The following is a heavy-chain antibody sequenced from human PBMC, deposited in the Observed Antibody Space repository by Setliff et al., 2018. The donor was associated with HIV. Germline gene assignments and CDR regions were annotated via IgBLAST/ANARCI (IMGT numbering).Heavy chain of an antibody. V-gene: IGHV4-38-2*01. D-gene: IGHD3-16*01. CDR3: ARGGRSWFQNFHGAFDV. CDR2: FYQSGNI. J-gene: IGHJ3*01. Sequence: PSETLSLTCAVSGYSISSDYFWGWIRQSPGKGLEWIGSFYQSGNIYYNTSLKSRVTISVDTSKNQFSLRLTSVTAADTAVYYCARGGRSWFQNFHGAFDVWGQGTMVTVSS. CDR1: GYSISSDYF.